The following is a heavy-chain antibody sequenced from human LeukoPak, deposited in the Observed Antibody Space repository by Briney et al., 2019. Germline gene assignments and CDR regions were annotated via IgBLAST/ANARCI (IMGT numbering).Heavy chain of an antibody. D-gene: IGHD6-13*01. V-gene: IGHV3-23*01. J-gene: IGHJ6*02. CDR3: ARPWSSSGNQEAFNYYYYCMDV. Sequence: GGSLRLSCAASGFTFSSYAMSWVRQAPGKGLEWVSVISDSGSDTNYADSVKGRFTISRDNSKNTLYLQMNSLRAEDTAVYYCARPWSSSGNQEAFNYYYYCMDVWGQGTTVTVSS. CDR1: GFTFSSYA. CDR2: ISDSGSDT.